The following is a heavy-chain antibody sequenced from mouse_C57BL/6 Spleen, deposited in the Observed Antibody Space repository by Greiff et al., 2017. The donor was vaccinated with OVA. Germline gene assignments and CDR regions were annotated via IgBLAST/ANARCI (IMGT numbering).Heavy chain of an antibody. CDR3: ARRWDGYFDV. V-gene: IGHV1-52*01. CDR1: GYTFTSYW. D-gene: IGHD4-1*01. Sequence: QVQLQPGAELVRPGSSVKLSCKASGYTFTSYWMHWVKQRPIQGLEWIGNIDPSDSETHYNQKFKDKATLTVDKSSSTAYMQLSSLTSEDSAVYYCARRWDGYFDVWGTGTTVTVSS. CDR2: IDPSDSET. J-gene: IGHJ1*03.